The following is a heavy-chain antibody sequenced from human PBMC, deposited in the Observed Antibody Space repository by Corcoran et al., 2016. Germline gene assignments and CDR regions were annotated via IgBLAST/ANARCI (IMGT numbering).Heavy chain of an antibody. V-gene: IGHV3-33*06. Sequence: QVHLVESGGGVVQPGRSLRLSCAASGLTFSNYGMHWVRQAPGKGLEWVAFIWYDGSNKYYADSVRGRFTISRDSSKNTLFLQLNSMRADDTAGYNCAKDRDGGYRRGGYFDHWGQGALVIVSS. CDR1: GLTFSNYG. CDR3: AKDRDGGYRRGGYFDH. D-gene: IGHD1-26*01. J-gene: IGHJ4*02. CDR2: IWYDGSNK.